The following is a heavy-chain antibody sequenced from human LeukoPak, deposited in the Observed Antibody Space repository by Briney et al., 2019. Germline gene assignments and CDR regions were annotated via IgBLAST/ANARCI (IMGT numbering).Heavy chain of an antibody. CDR3: AREDWSDYYDSSGYALDP. D-gene: IGHD3-22*01. J-gene: IGHJ5*02. Sequence: QSGGSLRLSCAASGFTFSSYVMHWVRQAPGKGLEYVSAISSNGGSTYYANSVKGRFTISRDNSKNTLYLQMGSLRAEDMAVYYCAREDWSDYYDSSGYALDPWGQGTLVTVSS. V-gene: IGHV3-64*01. CDR1: GFTFSSYV. CDR2: ISSNGGST.